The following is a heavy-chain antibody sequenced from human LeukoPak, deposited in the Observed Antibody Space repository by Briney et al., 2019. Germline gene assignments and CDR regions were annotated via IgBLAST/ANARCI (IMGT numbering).Heavy chain of an antibody. Sequence: GGSLRLSCAASGFPFNAYWMTWVRQAPGKGLEWVANIRQDGDTKYYVDSVKGRFTISRDNAMNSLYLQMNSLRAEDTAIYYCARSLPYGTTWYGRSDFWGQGTLVIVSS. J-gene: IGHJ4*02. D-gene: IGHD6-13*01. V-gene: IGHV3-7*03. CDR2: IRQDGDTK. CDR3: ARSLPYGTTWYGRSDF. CDR1: GFPFNAYW.